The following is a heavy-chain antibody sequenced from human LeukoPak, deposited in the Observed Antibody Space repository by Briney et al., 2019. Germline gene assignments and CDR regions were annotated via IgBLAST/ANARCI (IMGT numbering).Heavy chain of an antibody. Sequence: SETLSLTCTVSGGSISSYYWSWIRQPPGKGLEWIGYIYYSGSTNYNPSLKSRVTISVDTSKNQFSLKLSSVTAADTAVYYCARGRHIVVVTAIEKKDAFDIWGQGTMVTVSS. CDR3: ARGRHIVVVTAIEKKDAFDI. CDR1: GGSISSYY. CDR2: IYYSGST. J-gene: IGHJ3*02. V-gene: IGHV4-59*01. D-gene: IGHD2-21*02.